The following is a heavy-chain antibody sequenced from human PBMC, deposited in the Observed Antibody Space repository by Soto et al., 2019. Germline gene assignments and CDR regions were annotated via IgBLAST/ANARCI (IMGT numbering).Heavy chain of an antibody. CDR1: GYTFTSYG. Sequence: GASVKVSCKASGYTFTSYGISWVRQAPGQGLEWMGWISAYNGNTNYAQKLQGRVTMTTDTSTSTAYMELRSLRSDDTAVYYCARDLLTYGDSDLGDYWGQGTLVTVSS. CDR3: ARDLLTYGDSDLGDY. CDR2: ISAYNGNT. D-gene: IGHD4-17*01. J-gene: IGHJ4*02. V-gene: IGHV1-18*04.